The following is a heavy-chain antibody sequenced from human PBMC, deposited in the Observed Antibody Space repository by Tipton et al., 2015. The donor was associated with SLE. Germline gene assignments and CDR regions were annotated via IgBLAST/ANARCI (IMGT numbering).Heavy chain of an antibody. Sequence: TLSLTCAVYGGSFSGYYWSWIRQPPGKGLEWIGEINHSGSTNYNPSLKSRVTISVDTSKNQFSLKLSSVTAADTAVYYCATRLGELFYYYGMDVWGQGTTVTVSS. CDR2: INHSGST. J-gene: IGHJ6*02. CDR3: ATRLGELFYYYGMDV. D-gene: IGHD3-10*01. V-gene: IGHV4-34*01. CDR1: GGSFSGYY.